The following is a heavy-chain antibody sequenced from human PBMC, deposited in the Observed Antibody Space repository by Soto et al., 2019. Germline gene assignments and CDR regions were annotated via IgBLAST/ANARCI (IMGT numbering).Heavy chain of an antibody. CDR1: GFTFTNYA. CDR3: AKETTPMITFGGVIVSPWFDP. CDR2: ISGGGGST. J-gene: IGHJ5*02. D-gene: IGHD3-16*02. Sequence: EVQLLESGGGLVQPGGSLRLSCAASGFTFTNYAMSWVRQAPGKGLEWVSGISGGGGSTYYADSVKGRFTISRDNSKNTLYLQMNSLRVEDTAVYYCAKETTPMITFGGVIVSPWFDPWGQGTLGTVSS. V-gene: IGHV3-23*01.